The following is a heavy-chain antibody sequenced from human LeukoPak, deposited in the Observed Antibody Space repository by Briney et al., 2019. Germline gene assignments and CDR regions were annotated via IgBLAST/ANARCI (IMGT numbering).Heavy chain of an antibody. V-gene: IGHV3-9*01. J-gene: IGHJ2*01. Sequence: GGSLRLSCAASGFTFDDYAMHWVRQAPGKGLEWVSGISWNSGSIGYADSVKGRFTISRDNAKNSLYLQMNSLRAEDTALYYCAKDRAYYYGSGSNWYFDLWGRGTLVTVSS. CDR1: GFTFDDYA. CDR2: ISWNSGSI. CDR3: AKDRAYYYGSGSNWYFDL. D-gene: IGHD3-10*01.